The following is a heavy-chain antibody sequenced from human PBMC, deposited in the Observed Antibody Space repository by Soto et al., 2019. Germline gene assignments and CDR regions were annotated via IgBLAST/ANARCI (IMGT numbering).Heavy chain of an antibody. CDR2: IIPILGIA. V-gene: IGHV1-69*02. CDR3: ARGVVPDDSFDY. CDR1: GGTFSSYT. J-gene: IGHJ4*02. Sequence: SVKVSCKASGGTFSSYTISWVRQAPGQGLEWMGRIIPILGIANYAQKFQGRVTITADKSTSTAYMELSSLRSEDTAVYYCARGVVPDDSFDYWGQGTLVTVSS. D-gene: IGHD2-2*01.